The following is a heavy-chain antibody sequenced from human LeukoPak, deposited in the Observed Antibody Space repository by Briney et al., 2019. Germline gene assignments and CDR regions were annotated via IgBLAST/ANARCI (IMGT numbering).Heavy chain of an antibody. Sequence: PGGSLRLSCAASGFTLSSYAMHWVRQAPGKGLEWVAVIWYDGADKYYADSVKGRFTISRDNSENTLYLQMNSLRAEDTAVYYCARGISAGVDIFDFYYTRTNYWGQGTLVTVSS. CDR1: GFTLSSYA. CDR2: IWYDGADK. D-gene: IGHD3-3*01. V-gene: IGHV3-33*01. J-gene: IGHJ4*02. CDR3: ARGISAGVDIFDFYYTRTNY.